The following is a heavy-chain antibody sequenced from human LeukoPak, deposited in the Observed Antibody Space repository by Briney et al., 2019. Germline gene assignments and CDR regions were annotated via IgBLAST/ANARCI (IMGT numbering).Heavy chain of an antibody. Sequence: GASVKVSCKASGYSSTNYGISWVRQAPGQGLEWMGWIHTYRGNTNYAQKFQGRVTMTTDTSTSTVYMEVRGLRSDDTAMYYCARGTSSSSWYRGSAFDIWGQGTMVTVSS. CDR2: IHTYRGNT. J-gene: IGHJ3*02. V-gene: IGHV1-18*01. CDR3: ARGTSSSSWYRGSAFDI. D-gene: IGHD6-13*01. CDR1: GYSSTNYG.